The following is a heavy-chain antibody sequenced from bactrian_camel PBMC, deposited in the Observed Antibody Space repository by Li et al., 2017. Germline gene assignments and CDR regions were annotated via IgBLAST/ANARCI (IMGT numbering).Heavy chain of an antibody. D-gene: IGHD6*01. CDR1: GLNFADYS. CDR3: VRGGGSWSFTP. J-gene: IGHJ6*01. V-gene: IGHV3S40*01. CDR2: VNSGGVRT. Sequence: VQLVESGGGSVQAGGSLRLSCTASGLNFADYSMAWFRQAPGKGLKWVSTVNSGGVRTSYADSVKGRFTISRDNAKNTVYLQMNSLKPEDTAVYYCVRGGGSWSFTPWGQGTQVTVS.